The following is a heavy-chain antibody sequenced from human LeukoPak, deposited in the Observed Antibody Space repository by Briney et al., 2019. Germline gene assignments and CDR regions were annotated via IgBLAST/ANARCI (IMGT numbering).Heavy chain of an antibody. J-gene: IGHJ3*02. CDR2: INNDGGGT. V-gene: IGHV3-74*01. CDR3: ARGGPDHAFDI. CDR1: GFTFETYW. Sequence: PGGSLRLSCAASGFTFETYWRYWFGQPPGKGLMYVSRINNDGGGTTYTDSVKGRFTISRDNAKSGVSLQMNRLRVEDTAMYYCARGGPDHAFDIWGQGTMVTVSS. D-gene: IGHD1-14*01.